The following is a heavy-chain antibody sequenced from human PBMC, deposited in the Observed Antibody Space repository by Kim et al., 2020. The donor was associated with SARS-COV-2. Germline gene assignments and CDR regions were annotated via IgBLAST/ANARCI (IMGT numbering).Heavy chain of an antibody. Sequence: TDNPAHSGRVTISVDTPKSQFSLKLSSVTAADTAVYYCARGHYYYGTDVWGQGTTVTVSS. CDR3: ARGHYYYGTDV. V-gene: IGHV4-34*01. J-gene: IGHJ6*02.